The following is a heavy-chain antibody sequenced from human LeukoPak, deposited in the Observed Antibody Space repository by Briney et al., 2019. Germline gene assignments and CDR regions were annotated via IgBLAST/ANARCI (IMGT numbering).Heavy chain of an antibody. D-gene: IGHD1-26*01. Sequence: ASVKVSCKASGYTFTNFDINWVRQATGQGLEWMGWMNPNTGNAGYAQKFQDRVTITWDASISTAYMDLSSLRSEDTAVYYCARVGYSNSYDYWGQGALVTVSS. CDR2: MNPNTGNA. CDR3: ARVGYSNSYDY. V-gene: IGHV1-8*03. J-gene: IGHJ4*02. CDR1: GYTFTNFD.